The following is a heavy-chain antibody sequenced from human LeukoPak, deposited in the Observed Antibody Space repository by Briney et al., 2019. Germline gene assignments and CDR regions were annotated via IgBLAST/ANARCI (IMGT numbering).Heavy chain of an antibody. Sequence: ASVKVSCKASGYTFTDYYMHWVRQAPGQGLEWMGWISAYNGNTNYAQKLQGRVTMTTDTSTSTAYMGLRSLRSDDTAVYYCAREGIDYGDYRYLYYFDYWGQGTLVTVSS. CDR1: GYTFTDYY. D-gene: IGHD4-17*01. V-gene: IGHV1-18*04. J-gene: IGHJ4*02. CDR3: AREGIDYGDYRYLYYFDY. CDR2: ISAYNGNT.